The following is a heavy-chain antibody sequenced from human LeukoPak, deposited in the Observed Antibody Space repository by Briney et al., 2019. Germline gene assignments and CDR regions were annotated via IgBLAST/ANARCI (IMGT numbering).Heavy chain of an antibody. Sequence: SETLSLTCTVSGRSISSYYWNWIRQPPGKGLEWIGFIYYNGSTNYNPSLKSRVTISVDTSKNRFSLKLSSVTAADTAVYYCARLYSSSLGRVFDYWGQGTLVTVSS. CDR3: ARLYSSSLGRVFDY. CDR2: IYYNGST. V-gene: IGHV4-59*01. CDR1: GRSISSYY. J-gene: IGHJ4*02. D-gene: IGHD4-11*01.